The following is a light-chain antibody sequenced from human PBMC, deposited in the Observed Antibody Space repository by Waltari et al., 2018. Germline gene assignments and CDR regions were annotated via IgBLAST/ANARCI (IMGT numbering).Light chain of an antibody. CDR2: WAS. Sequence: DIVMTQSPDSLAVSLGERATINCKSSQTVLYRDNNKNYLTWYQQKPGQPPKLLFSWASIRDSGVPVRLSASGSGTDFTLTISSLQAEDVAVYYCHQHYTTPWTFGQGTKVEIK. V-gene: IGKV4-1*01. J-gene: IGKJ1*01. CDR3: HQHYTTPWT. CDR1: QTVLYRDNNKNY.